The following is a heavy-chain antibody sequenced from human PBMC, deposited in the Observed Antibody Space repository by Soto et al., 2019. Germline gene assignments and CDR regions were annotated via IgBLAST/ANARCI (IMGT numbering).Heavy chain of an antibody. V-gene: IGHV3-23*01. D-gene: IGHD6-19*01. CDR3: ARGAVAGYWYFDL. J-gene: IGHJ2*01. CDR1: GFTFSSYA. CDR2: ISGSGSTI. Sequence: EVQLLESGGGLVQPGGSLRLSCAASGFTFSSYAVSWVRQAPGKGPEWISSISGSGSTIYYADSVKGRFTISRDNSKNTLYLQMSSLRAEDTAVYYCARGAVAGYWYFDLWGRGTLVTVSS.